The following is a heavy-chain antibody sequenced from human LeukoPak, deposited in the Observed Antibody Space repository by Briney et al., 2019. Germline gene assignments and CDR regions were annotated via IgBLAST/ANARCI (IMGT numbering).Heavy chain of an antibody. V-gene: IGHV3-48*03. J-gene: IGHJ4*02. D-gene: IGHD4-11*01. CDR1: GFTFSSYE. Sequence: PGGSLRLSCAASGFTFSSYEMNWVRQAPGKGLEWVSYISSSGSTIYYADSVEGRFTISRDNAKNSLYLQMNSLRAEDTAVYYCARDMTTVTTRALDYWGQGTLVTVSS. CDR3: ARDMTTVTTRALDY. CDR2: ISSSGSTI.